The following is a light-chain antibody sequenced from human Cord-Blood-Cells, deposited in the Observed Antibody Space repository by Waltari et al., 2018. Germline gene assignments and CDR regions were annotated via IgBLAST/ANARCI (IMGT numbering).Light chain of an antibody. CDR2: DAS. CDR1: QRVSSY. J-gene: IGKJ2*03. Sequence: EIVLTPSPATLSLSPGERTTLPCRASQRVSSYLAWYQQKPGQAPRLLIYDASNSATGIPARFIGSGSGTDFTLTISSLEPEDFAVYYCQQRSNWLYSFGQGTKLEIK. V-gene: IGKV3-11*01. CDR3: QQRSNWLYS.